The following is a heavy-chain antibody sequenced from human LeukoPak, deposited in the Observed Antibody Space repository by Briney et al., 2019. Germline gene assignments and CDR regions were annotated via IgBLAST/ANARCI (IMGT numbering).Heavy chain of an antibody. D-gene: IGHD6-13*01. J-gene: IGHJ4*02. CDR3: AKSPSGAAGIYDY. Sequence: PGGSLRLSCAASGFTFSSYWMSWVRQAPGKGLEWVANIKQDGSAKYYVDSVKGRFTISRDNAKNSLYLQMNSLRAEDMAAYYCAKSPSGAAGIYDYWGQGTLVTVSS. V-gene: IGHV3-7*01. CDR2: IKQDGSAK. CDR1: GFTFSSYW.